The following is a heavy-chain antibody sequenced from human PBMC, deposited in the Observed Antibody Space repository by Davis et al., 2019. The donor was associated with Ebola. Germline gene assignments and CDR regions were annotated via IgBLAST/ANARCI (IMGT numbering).Heavy chain of an antibody. V-gene: IGHV3-23*01. D-gene: IGHD3-16*01. CDR3: VQALWLWAFDI. J-gene: IGHJ3*02. CDR1: GCSFNNYG. CDR2: VSESGSST. Sequence: GESLKISCAVSGCSFNNYGMSWVRQAPGKGLEWVSGVSESGSSTYYADSVKGRFTISRDNSKKELYLQTNSLRAEDTAVYYCVQALWLWAFDIWGQGTMVTVSS.